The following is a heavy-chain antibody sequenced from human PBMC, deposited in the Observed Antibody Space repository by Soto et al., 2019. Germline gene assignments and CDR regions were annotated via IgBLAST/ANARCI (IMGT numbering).Heavy chain of an antibody. V-gene: IGHV3-23*01. CDR3: AKWHTYYYDSRGFSGFDC. Sequence: EVQVLESGGGLVQPGGSLRLSCAASGLTFSSYAMTWVRQAPGKGLEWVSAMSGGGETTYYADYVKGRFTISRDNSRNTLYLQMNSLRAEDTAAYYCAKWHTYYYDSRGFSGFDCWGRGTLVTVSS. J-gene: IGHJ4*02. CDR2: MSGGGETT. D-gene: IGHD3-22*01. CDR1: GLTFSSYA.